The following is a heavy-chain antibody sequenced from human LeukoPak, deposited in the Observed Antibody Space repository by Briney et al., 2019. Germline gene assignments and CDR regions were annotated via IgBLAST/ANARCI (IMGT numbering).Heavy chain of an antibody. D-gene: IGHD1-14*01. J-gene: IGHJ4*02. V-gene: IGHV3-48*02. Sequence: PGGSLRLSCAASGFTFSRYSMNGVREAPGKGLEWFSYLSSSSSTIYHPHSVQVQFTISIANAKTSLYLQISILRDERTAVYCCPRARYFGYWGQGTLVTVSS. CDR2: LSSSSSTI. CDR1: GFTFSRYS. CDR3: PRARYFGY.